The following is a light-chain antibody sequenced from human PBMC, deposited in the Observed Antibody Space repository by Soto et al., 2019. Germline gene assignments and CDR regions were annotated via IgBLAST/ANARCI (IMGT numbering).Light chain of an antibody. Sequence: EIVLTQSPATLSLSPGERATLSCRASQSVSNSLAWYQQKPGQAPRLLIYDASSRATGVPAKFSGSGSGTDFTLTISSLEPEDFAVYYCQQSGTSQTFGQGTRLEIK. V-gene: IGKV3-11*01. CDR3: QQSGTSQT. J-gene: IGKJ5*01. CDR1: QSVSNS. CDR2: DAS.